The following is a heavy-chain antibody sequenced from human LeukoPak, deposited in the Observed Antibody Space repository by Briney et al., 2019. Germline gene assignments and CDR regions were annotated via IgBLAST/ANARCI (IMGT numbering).Heavy chain of an antibody. Sequence: RPGGSLRLSCAASGFTFSSYAMHWVRQAPGKGLEWVAVISYDGSNKYYADSVKGRFTISRDNSKNTLYLQMNSLRAEDTAVYYCARDGITMIVVVNEFDYWGQGTLVTVSS. CDR1: GFTFSSYA. D-gene: IGHD3-22*01. CDR3: ARDGITMIVVVNEFDY. V-gene: IGHV3-30-3*01. CDR2: ISYDGSNK. J-gene: IGHJ4*02.